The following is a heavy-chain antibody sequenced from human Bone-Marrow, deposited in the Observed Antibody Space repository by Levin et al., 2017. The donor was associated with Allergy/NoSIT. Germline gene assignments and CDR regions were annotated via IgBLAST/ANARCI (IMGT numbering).Heavy chain of an antibody. CDR3: AKDPRGNGWFDS. D-gene: IGHD2-8*01. Sequence: SLKISCAASGFNFGDFVIHWVRQAPGKGLEWVSGITWNSGIIGYADSAKGRFTISRDNAKNSLYLEMDSLRPEDTAFYYCAKDPRGNGWFDSWGQGTLVTVSS. CDR2: ITWNSGII. V-gene: IGHV3-9*01. J-gene: IGHJ5*01. CDR1: GFNFGDFV.